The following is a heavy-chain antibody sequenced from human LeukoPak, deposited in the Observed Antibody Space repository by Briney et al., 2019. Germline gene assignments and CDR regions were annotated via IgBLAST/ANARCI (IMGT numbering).Heavy chain of an antibody. CDR2: INPDSGFT. CDR3: VPTSEACAWRF. CDR1: GYTFIDDY. Sequence: ASVKVSCKASGYTFIDDYMHWVRQAPGQGLEWMGWINPDSGFTNYAQKFQGRVIMTRDTSISTAYMEVRRLRYDDTAMYYCVPTSEACAWRFWGQGTLVTVSS. J-gene: IGHJ4*02. V-gene: IGHV1-2*02.